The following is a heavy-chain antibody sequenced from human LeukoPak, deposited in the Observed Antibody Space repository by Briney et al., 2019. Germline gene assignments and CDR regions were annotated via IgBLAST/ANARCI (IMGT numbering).Heavy chain of an antibody. V-gene: IGHV3-30*04. CDR2: ISYDGSNK. D-gene: IGHD3-10*01. CDR3: ARAGYYGSGADYYGMDV. CDR1: GFTFSSYA. J-gene: IGHJ6*02. Sequence: GGSLRLSCAASGFTFSSYAMHWVRQAPGKGLEWVAVISYDGSNKYYADSVKGRFTISRDNSKNTLYLQMNSLRAEDTAVYYCARAGYYGSGADYYGMDVWGQGTTVTVSS.